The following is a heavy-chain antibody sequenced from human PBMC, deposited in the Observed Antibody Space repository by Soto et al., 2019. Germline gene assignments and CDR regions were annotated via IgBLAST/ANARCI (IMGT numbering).Heavy chain of an antibody. CDR3: ARVVAAAPVYYGMDV. Sequence: ASVKVSCKASGFTFTIYGITWVRQAPGQGLEWMGWINPYNGNTNYAQKFQGRVTMTTDTSTSTGYMELRSLRSDDTAVYYCARVVAAAPVYYGMDVWGQGTTVTVSS. CDR2: INPYNGNT. CDR1: GFTFTIYG. D-gene: IGHD2-15*01. J-gene: IGHJ6*02. V-gene: IGHV1-18*01.